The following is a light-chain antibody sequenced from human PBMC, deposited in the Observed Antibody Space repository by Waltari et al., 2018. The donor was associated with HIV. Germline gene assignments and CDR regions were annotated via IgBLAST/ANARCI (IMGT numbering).Light chain of an antibody. V-gene: IGLV2-14*01. J-gene: IGLJ1*01. CDR3: SSYTSSSTLV. CDR2: EVS. CDR1: SSDVGGYNY. Sequence: QSALTQPASVSGSPGQSITISCTGTSSDVGGYNYVSWFQQHPGKAPQLMIYEVSNRPSGVSNRFSGSKSGNTASLTISRLQAEDEADYYCSSYTSSSTLVFGTGTKVTVL.